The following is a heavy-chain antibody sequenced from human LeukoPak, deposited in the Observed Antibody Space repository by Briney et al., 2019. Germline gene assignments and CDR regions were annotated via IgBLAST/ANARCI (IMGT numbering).Heavy chain of an antibody. V-gene: IGHV4-34*01. CDR1: GGSINSYY. J-gene: IGHJ4*02. Sequence: PSETLSLTCIVSGGSINSYYWSWIRQPPGKGLGWIGEINHSGSTNYNPSLKSRVTISVDTSKNQFSLKLSSVTAADTAVYYCARGYRNFDYWGQGTLVTVSS. CDR3: ARGYRNFDY. D-gene: IGHD4-11*01. CDR2: INHSGST.